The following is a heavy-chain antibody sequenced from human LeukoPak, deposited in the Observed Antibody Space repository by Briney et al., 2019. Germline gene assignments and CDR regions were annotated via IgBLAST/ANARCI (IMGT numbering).Heavy chain of an antibody. CDR3: ARHVGRYSYGWGNWFDP. V-gene: IGHV4-4*02. D-gene: IGHD5-18*01. Sequence: SETLSLTCAVSGGSISSSNWWSWVRQPPGKGLEWIGEIYHSGSTNYNPSLKSRVTISVDKSKNQFSLKLSSVTAADTAVYYCARHVGRYSYGWGNWFDPWGQGALVTVSS. J-gene: IGHJ5*02. CDR2: IYHSGST. CDR1: GGSISSSNW.